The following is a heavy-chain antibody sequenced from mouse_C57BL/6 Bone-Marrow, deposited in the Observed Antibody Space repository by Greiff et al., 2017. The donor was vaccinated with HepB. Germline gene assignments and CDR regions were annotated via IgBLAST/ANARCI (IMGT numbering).Heavy chain of an antibody. J-gene: IGHJ2*01. Sequence: VQLQQSGPELVKPGASVKISCKASGYSFTGYYMNWVKQSPEKSLEWIGEINPSTGGTTYNQKFKAKATLTVDKSSSTAYMQLKSLTSEDSAVYYCARRRWDYWGQGTTLTVSS. CDR2: INPSTGGT. D-gene: IGHD1-1*01. CDR3: ARRRWDY. CDR1: GYSFTGYY. V-gene: IGHV1-42*01.